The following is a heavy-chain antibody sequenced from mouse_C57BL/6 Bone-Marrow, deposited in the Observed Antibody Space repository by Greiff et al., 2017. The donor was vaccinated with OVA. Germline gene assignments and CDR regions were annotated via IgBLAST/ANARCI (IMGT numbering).Heavy chain of an antibody. CDR1: GFTFSDYG. CDR2: ISNLAYSI. Sequence: EVKLVESGGGLVQPGGSLKLSCAASGFTFSDYGMAWVRQAPRKGPEWVAFISNLAYSIYYADTVTGRFTISRENAKNTLYLEMSSLRSEDTAMYYCARHDYYGSLYAMDYWGQGTSVTVSS. D-gene: IGHD2-2*01. CDR3: ARHDYYGSLYAMDY. V-gene: IGHV5-15*01. J-gene: IGHJ4*01.